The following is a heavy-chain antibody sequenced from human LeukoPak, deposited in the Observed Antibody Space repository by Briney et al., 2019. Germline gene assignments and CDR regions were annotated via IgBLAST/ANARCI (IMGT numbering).Heavy chain of an antibody. CDR1: GDSISNYY. V-gene: IGHV4-59*01. CDR3: ARDVPRGDAFDI. Sequence: SDTLSHTCSVSGDSISNYYWRWLRQPPGKGLEWIAYIYPRGTSKQNPSLKSRVTISIDTSKNQFSLKLRSGSAADTAVYYCARDVPRGDAFDIWGQGTMVAVSS. D-gene: IGHD6-6*01. CDR2: IYPRGTS. J-gene: IGHJ3*02.